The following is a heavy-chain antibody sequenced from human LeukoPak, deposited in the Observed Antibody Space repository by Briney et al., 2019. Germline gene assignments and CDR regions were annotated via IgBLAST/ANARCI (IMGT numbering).Heavy chain of an antibody. D-gene: IGHD2-2*01. CDR1: GFTFNTYA. CDR3: AKMGGRISAAVDN. CDR2: ISGSGGGT. V-gene: IGHV3-23*01. Sequence: PGGSLRLSCAASGFTFNTYAMSWVRQAPGKGLEWVSGISGSGGGTYYADSVKGRFTISRDNSKSTLYLQMSSLRVEDTAVYYCAKMGGRISAAVDNWGQGTLVTVSS. J-gene: IGHJ4*02.